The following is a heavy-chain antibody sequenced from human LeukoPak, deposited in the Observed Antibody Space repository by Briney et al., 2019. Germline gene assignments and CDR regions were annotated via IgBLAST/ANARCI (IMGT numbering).Heavy chain of an antibody. Sequence: PGGSLRLSCAASGFTFSSYAMHWVRQAPGKGLEWVSGISWKSGSIGYADSVKGRFTISRDNAKNSLYLQMNSLRAEDTALYYCAKGGQSNWFDPWGQGTLVTVSS. J-gene: IGHJ5*02. CDR2: ISWKSGSI. D-gene: IGHD3-16*01. CDR1: GFTFSSYA. CDR3: AKGGQSNWFDP. V-gene: IGHV3-9*01.